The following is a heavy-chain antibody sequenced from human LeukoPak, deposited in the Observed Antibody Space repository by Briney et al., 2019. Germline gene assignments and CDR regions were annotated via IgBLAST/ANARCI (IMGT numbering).Heavy chain of an antibody. Sequence: GGSLRLSCEVSGFTFGSHAMYWVRQAPGKGLEWVAGIFGSGGSPHYADPVKGRFTISRDNSRNTVYLQINSLRAEDTAVYYCGKTTVGYSSGQKPAWPVDYWGQGTLVTVSS. V-gene: IGHV3-23*01. CDR2: IFGSGGSP. CDR1: GFTFGSHA. CDR3: GKTTVGYSSGQKPAWPVDY. J-gene: IGHJ4*02. D-gene: IGHD5-18*01.